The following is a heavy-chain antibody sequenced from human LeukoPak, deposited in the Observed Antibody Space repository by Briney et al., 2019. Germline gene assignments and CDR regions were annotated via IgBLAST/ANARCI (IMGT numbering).Heavy chain of an antibody. J-gene: IGHJ2*01. CDR1: GFTFSSYA. Sequence: GGSLRLSCAASGFTFSSYAMSWVRQAPGKGLEWVSAISGSGGSTYYADSVKGRFTISRDNSKNTLYLQMNSLRAEDTAVYYCAKDPRELLPTSSYWYFDLWGRGTLVTVSS. CDR2: ISGSGGST. D-gene: IGHD1-26*01. V-gene: IGHV3-23*01. CDR3: AKDPRELLPTSSYWYFDL.